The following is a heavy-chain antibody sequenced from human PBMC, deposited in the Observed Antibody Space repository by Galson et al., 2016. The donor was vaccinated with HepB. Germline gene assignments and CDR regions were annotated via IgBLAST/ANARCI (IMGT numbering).Heavy chain of an antibody. Sequence: SEILSLTCAVYGGSFSSYYWSWIRQPPGKGLEWIGEINHSGSTNYNPSLKSRVTISVDSSKNQFSLKLTSVTAADTAVYYCARGPYSSPVVGMDVWGQGTTVTVSS. D-gene: IGHD6-13*01. CDR2: INHSGST. J-gene: IGHJ6*02. CDR3: ARGPYSSPVVGMDV. CDR1: GGSFSSYY. V-gene: IGHV4-34*01.